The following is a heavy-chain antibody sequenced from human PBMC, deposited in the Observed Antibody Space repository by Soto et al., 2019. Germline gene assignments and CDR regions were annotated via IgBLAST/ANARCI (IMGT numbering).Heavy chain of an antibody. V-gene: IGHV1-69*12. Sequence: QVQLVQSGAEVKKPGSSVKVSCKASGGTFSSYAISWVRQAPGQGLEWMGGIIPIFGTANYAQKFQGRVTITADESTSTAYMELSSLRSEDTAVYYCATPWSRTVTTLGGMDVWGQGTTVTVSS. J-gene: IGHJ6*02. CDR3: ATPWSRTVTTLGGMDV. D-gene: IGHD4-17*01. CDR1: GGTFSSYA. CDR2: IIPIFGTA.